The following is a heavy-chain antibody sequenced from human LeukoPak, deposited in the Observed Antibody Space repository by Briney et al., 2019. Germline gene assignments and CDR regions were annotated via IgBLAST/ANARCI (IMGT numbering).Heavy chain of an antibody. CDR3: ARAVRGYSYGIRYYFDY. D-gene: IGHD5-18*01. V-gene: IGHV4-31*03. Sequence: PSQTLSLTCTVSGGSISSGGYYWSWICQHPGKGLEWIGYIYYSGSTYYNPSLKSRVTISVDTSKNQFSLKLSSVTAADTAVYYCARAVRGYSYGIRYYFDYWGQGTLVTVSS. CDR1: GGSISSGGYY. CDR2: IYYSGST. J-gene: IGHJ4*02.